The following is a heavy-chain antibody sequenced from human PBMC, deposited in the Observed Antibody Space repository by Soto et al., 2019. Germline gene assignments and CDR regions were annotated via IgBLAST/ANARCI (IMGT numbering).Heavy chain of an antibody. V-gene: IGHV3-21*02. CDR2: IGNSNNPT. Sequence: EVQLVESGGGLVKPGGSPRLSCAASGFTFSDYSMLWVRQAPGKGLEWLAFIGNSNNPTFYADSVRGRFTISRDNPKNSVYLQMNSLRDEDTAVYFCAREEGYCNGGPCYRGAFDFWGQGTIVTVSS. D-gene: IGHD2-15*01. J-gene: IGHJ3*01. CDR3: AREEGYCNGGPCYRGAFDF. CDR1: GFTFSDYS.